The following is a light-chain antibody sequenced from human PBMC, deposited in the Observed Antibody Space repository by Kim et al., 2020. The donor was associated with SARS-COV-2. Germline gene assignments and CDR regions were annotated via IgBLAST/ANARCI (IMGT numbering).Light chain of an antibody. CDR1: SSNTGSNY. CDR2: RNY. J-gene: IGLJ1*01. Sequence: GERVTISCSGSSSNTGSNYLHWYQQVPGTAPKLLIYRNYRRPSGVPDRFSGSKSDTSASLAISGLRSEDEAEYYCASWDDNLGGYVFGTGTKVTVL. CDR3: ASWDDNLGGYV. V-gene: IGLV1-47*01.